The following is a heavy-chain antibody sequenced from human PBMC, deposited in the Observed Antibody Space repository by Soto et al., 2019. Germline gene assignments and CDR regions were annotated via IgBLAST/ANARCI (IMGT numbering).Heavy chain of an antibody. D-gene: IGHD3-10*01. Sequence: ASVKVSCKASGYTFTSYGISWVRQAPGQGLEWMGWISAYNGNTNYAQKLQSRVTMTTDTSTSTAYMELRSLRSDDTAVYYCARDPGTQKSLLLWFGEAYDYYYYGMDVWGQGTTVTVSS. CDR3: ARDPGTQKSLLLWFGEAYDYYYYGMDV. J-gene: IGHJ6*02. CDR2: ISAYNGNT. CDR1: GYTFTSYG. V-gene: IGHV1-18*01.